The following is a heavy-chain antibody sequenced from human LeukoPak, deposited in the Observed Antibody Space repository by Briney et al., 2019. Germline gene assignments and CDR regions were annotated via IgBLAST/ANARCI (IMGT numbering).Heavy chain of an antibody. CDR1: GFTFSSYS. Sequence: PGGFLRLSCAASGFTFSSYSMNWVRQAPGKGLEWVSSISSSSSYIYYADSVKGRFTISRDNAKNSLYLQMNSLRAEDTAVYYCASPAYSSSWYSNDYWGQGTLVTVSS. CDR3: ASPAYSSSWYSNDY. D-gene: IGHD6-13*01. V-gene: IGHV3-21*01. J-gene: IGHJ4*02. CDR2: ISSSSSYI.